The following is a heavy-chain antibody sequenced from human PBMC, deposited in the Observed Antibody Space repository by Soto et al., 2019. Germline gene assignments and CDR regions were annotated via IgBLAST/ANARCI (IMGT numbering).Heavy chain of an antibody. CDR1: VGSLIGDA. CDR3: ARDLPHTYYSDRSGYLSNLFDP. J-gene: IGHJ5*02. CDR2: IIPIFGTA. D-gene: IGHD3-22*01. Sequence: LVKLYGESAVGSLIGDAVIWVRRAAGQGLEWMGGIIPIFGTANYAQKFQGRVTITADESTSTAYMELSSLRSEDTAVYYCARDLPHTYYSDRSGYLSNLFDPCGQGPLVTVPS. V-gene: IGHV1-69*01.